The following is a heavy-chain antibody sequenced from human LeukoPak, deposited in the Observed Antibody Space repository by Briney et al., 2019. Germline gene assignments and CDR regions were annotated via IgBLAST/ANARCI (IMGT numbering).Heavy chain of an antibody. CDR2: IRSKANSYAT. Sequence: GRSLRLSCAASGFTFSGSAMHWVRQASGKGLEWVGRIRSKANSYATAYAASVKGRFTISRDDSKNTAYLQMNSLKTEDTAVYYCTRLRFLEWSTNDAFDIWGQGTMVTVSS. V-gene: IGHV3-73*01. CDR3: TRLRFLEWSTNDAFDI. D-gene: IGHD3-3*01. CDR1: GFTFSGSA. J-gene: IGHJ3*02.